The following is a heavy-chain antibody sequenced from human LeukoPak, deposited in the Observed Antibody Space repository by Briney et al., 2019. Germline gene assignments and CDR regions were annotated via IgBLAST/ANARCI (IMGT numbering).Heavy chain of an antibody. CDR1: GYTFTDYY. D-gene: IGHD2-2*01. CDR3: ARANFLYCSSSTCLFDY. J-gene: IGHJ4*02. CDR2: INPNDGDT. V-gene: IGHV1-2*02. Sequence: ASVKVSCKASGYTFTDYYMHWVRQAPGQGFEWMGWINPNDGDTNYAQKFKGRVTMTRDTSISTAHMEVSRLRSDDTAVYYCARANFLYCSSSTCLFDYWGQGTLVTVSS.